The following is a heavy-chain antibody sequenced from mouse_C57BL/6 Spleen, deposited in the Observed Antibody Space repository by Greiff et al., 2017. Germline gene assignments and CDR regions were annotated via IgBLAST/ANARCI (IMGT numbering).Heavy chain of an antibody. Sequence: QVHVKQSGAELVKPGASVKMSCKASGYTFTSYWITWVKQRPGQGLEWIGDIYPGSGSTNYNEKFKSKATLTVDTSSSTAYMQLSSLTSEDSAVYYCARPYYSNYWYFDVWGTGTTVTVSS. CDR1: GYTFTSYW. D-gene: IGHD2-5*01. J-gene: IGHJ1*03. CDR3: ARPYYSNYWYFDV. CDR2: IYPGSGST. V-gene: IGHV1-55*01.